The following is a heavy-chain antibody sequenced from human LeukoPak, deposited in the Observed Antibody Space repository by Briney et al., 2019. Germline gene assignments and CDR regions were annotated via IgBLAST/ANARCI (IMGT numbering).Heavy chain of an antibody. CDR2: ISSSSSYI. CDR1: GFTFSSYS. Sequence: PGGSLRLSCAASGFTFSSYSMNWVRQAPGKGLEWVSSISSSSSYIYYADSVKGRFTISRDNAKNSLYLQMNSLRAEDTAVYYCARGGRSSIAARGGNFDYWGQGTLVTVSS. D-gene: IGHD6-6*01. V-gene: IGHV3-21*01. CDR3: ARGGRSSIAARGGNFDY. J-gene: IGHJ4*02.